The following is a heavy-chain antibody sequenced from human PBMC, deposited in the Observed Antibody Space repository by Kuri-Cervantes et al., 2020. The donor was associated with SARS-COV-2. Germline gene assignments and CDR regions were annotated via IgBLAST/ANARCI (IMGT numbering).Heavy chain of an antibody. CDR3: ASVTGDIVVVPAAMGDAFDI. Sequence: SVKVSCKASGDTFSSYAISWVRQAPGQGLEWMGGIIPIFGTANYAQKFQGRVTITADESTSTAYMELSSLRSEDTAVYYCASVTGDIVVVPAAMGDAFDIWGQGKMVTVSS. CDR1: GDTFSSYA. CDR2: IIPIFGTA. V-gene: IGHV1-69*13. J-gene: IGHJ3*02. D-gene: IGHD2-2*01.